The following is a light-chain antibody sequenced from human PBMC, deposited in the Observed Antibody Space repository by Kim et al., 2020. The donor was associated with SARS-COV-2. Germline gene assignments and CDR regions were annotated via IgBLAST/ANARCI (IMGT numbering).Light chain of an antibody. CDR1: SGHSSYA. CDR3: QTWDTGIRV. V-gene: IGLV4-69*01. J-gene: IGLJ3*02. Sequence: SVKLTCILSSGHSSYAIAWHQQQPEKAPRYLMTLNTDGSHSKGDGVPDRFSGSISGAERYLTISSLQSEDEADYYCQTWDTGIRVFGGGTQLTVL. CDR2: LNTDGSH.